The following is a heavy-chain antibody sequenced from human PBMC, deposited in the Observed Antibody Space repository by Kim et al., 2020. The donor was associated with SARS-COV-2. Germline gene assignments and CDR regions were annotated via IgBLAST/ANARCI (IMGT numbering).Heavy chain of an antibody. J-gene: IGHJ6*02. V-gene: IGHV1-8*01. CDR2: MNPNSGNT. Sequence: ASVKVSCKASGYTFTSYDINWVRQATGQGLEWMGWMNPNSGNTGYAQKFQGRVTMTRNTSISTAYMELSSLRSEDTAGYYCARRTVTTRYYYYYGMDVWGQGTTVTVSS. D-gene: IGHD4-17*01. CDR1: GYTFTSYD. CDR3: ARRTVTTRYYYYYGMDV.